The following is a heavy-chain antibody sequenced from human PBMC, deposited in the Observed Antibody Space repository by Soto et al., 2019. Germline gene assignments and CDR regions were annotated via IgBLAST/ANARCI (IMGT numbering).Heavy chain of an antibody. Sequence: QVQLVQSGAEVKKPGSSVKVSCKASGGTFSSYTISWVRQAPGQGLEWMGRIIPILGIANYAQKFQGRVTITADKSTRTAYMELSSLRSEDTAVYYCARDYGQSTVTPLDYWGQGTLVTVSS. CDR3: ARDYGQSTVTPLDY. CDR2: IIPILGIA. CDR1: GGTFSSYT. D-gene: IGHD4-17*01. J-gene: IGHJ4*02. V-gene: IGHV1-69*08.